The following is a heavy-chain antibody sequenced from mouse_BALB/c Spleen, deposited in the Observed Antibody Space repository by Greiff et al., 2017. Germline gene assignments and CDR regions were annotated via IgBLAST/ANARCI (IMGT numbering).Heavy chain of an antibody. D-gene: IGHD1-1*01. CDR3: AYGSSQFAY. V-gene: IGHV5-6-4*01. J-gene: IGHJ3*01. CDR1: GFTFSSYT. Sequence: EVQLVESGGGLVKPGGSLKLSCAASGFTFSSYTMSWVRQTPEKRLEWVATISSGGSYTYYPDSVKGRFTISRDNAKNTLYLQMSSLKSEDTAMYYCAYGSSQFAYWGQGTLVTVSA. CDR2: ISSGGSYT.